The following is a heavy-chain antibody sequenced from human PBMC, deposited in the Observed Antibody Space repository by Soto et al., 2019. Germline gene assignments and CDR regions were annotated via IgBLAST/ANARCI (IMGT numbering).Heavy chain of an antibody. CDR1: GGSISSSNW. D-gene: IGHD5-18*01. V-gene: IGHV4-4*02. Sequence: SETLSLTCAVSGGSISSSNWWSWVHQPPGKGLEWIGEIYHSGSTNYNPSLKSRVTISVDKSKNQFSLKLSSVTAADTAVYYCARLVKDTAMVTGFDYWGHGTLVTVSS. CDR3: ARLVKDTAMVTGFDY. CDR2: IYHSGST. J-gene: IGHJ4*01.